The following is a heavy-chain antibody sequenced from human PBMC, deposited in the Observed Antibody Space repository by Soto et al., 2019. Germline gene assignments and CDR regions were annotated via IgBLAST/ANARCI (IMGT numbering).Heavy chain of an antibody. CDR1: GFTFSSYA. Sequence: EVQLLESGGGLVQPGGSLRLSCAASGFTFSSYAMSWVRQAPGKGLEWISAISGSGGSTYYADSVKGRFTISRDNSKNTLYLQMYSLRAEDTAVYYCAKGPVVPAARNWFDPWGQGTLVTVSS. CDR2: ISGSGGST. V-gene: IGHV3-23*01. J-gene: IGHJ5*02. D-gene: IGHD2-2*01. CDR3: AKGPVVPAARNWFDP.